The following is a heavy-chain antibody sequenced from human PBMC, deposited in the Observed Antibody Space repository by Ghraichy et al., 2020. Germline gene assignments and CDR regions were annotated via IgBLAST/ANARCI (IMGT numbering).Heavy chain of an antibody. V-gene: IGHV4-30-2*01. CDR1: GGSISSGGYS. CDR3: ARAGQQLVFRGGDYNYYCMDV. D-gene: IGHD6-13*01. J-gene: IGHJ6*03. Sequence: SETLSLTCAVSGGSISSGGYSWSWIRQPPGKGLEWIGYIYHSGTTYYNPSLKSRVTISINRSNNQFSLKLTSVTRADTAVYYCARAGQQLVFRGGDYNYYCMDVWGKGTTVTVSS. CDR2: IYHSGTT.